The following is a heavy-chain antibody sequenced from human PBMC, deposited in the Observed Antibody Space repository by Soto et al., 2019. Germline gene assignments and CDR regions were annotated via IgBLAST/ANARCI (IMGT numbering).Heavy chain of an antibody. CDR2: IYHSGST. CDR3: ARSGSDTRDYYGMGV. CDR1: CGSISSSHW. J-gene: IGHJ6*02. V-gene: IGHV4-4*02. D-gene: IGHD1-1*01. Sequence: PSETLYLTCAVSCGSISSSHWWSWVRPPPGKGLEWIGEIYHSGSTNYNPSLKSRVTISADKSKNQFYLKLSSVTAADTAVYYCARSGSDTRDYYGMGVWGQGTTVTVSS.